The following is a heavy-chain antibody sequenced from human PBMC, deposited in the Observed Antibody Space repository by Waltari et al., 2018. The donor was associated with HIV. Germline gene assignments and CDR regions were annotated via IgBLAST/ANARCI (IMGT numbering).Heavy chain of an antibody. CDR3: ARDYYDSSGYYYGYSP. J-gene: IGHJ5*02. CDR1: GGSISSYY. D-gene: IGHD3-22*01. Sequence: QVQLQESGPGLVKPSETLSLTCTVSGGSISSYYWSWIRQPPGKGLEWIGYNYYSGSTNDNPSLKSRVTISVDTSKNQFSLKLSSVTAADTAVYYCARDYYDSSGYYYGYSPWGQGTLVTVSS. CDR2: NYYSGST. V-gene: IGHV4-59*01.